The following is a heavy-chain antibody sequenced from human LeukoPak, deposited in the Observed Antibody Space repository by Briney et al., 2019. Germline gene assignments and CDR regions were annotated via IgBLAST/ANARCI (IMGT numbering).Heavy chain of an antibody. V-gene: IGHV3-21*01. J-gene: IGHJ4*02. Sequence: GGSLRLSCAASGFTFTNYKIHWVRQAPGKGLEWVSSISGGSHYIYYADSVRGRFTISRDNAKNSLYLQTHSLRAEDTAVYYCAREAYGSGNYPFDYWGQGTLVTVSS. CDR3: AREAYGSGNYPFDY. D-gene: IGHD3-10*01. CDR2: ISGGSHYI. CDR1: GFTFTNYK.